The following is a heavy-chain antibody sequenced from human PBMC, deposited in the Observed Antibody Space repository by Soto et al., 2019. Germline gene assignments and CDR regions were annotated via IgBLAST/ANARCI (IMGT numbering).Heavy chain of an antibody. J-gene: IGHJ5*02. V-gene: IGHV4-31*03. CDR1: GGSISSGGYY. Sequence: QAQLQESGPGLVKPSQTLSLTCTVSGGSISSGGYYWSWIRQHPGKGLEWIGYIYYSGSTYYNPSLKVRVTISVDTSKNQFSLKLSSVTAADTAVYYCATRHYDFWSGVRFDPWGQGTLVTVSS. D-gene: IGHD3-3*01. CDR2: IYYSGST. CDR3: ATRHYDFWSGVRFDP.